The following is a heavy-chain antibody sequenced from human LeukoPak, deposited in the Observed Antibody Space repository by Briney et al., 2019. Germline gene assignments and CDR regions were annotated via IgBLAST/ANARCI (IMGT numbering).Heavy chain of an antibody. V-gene: IGHV4-59*01. CDR3: ARGTYYYGSSAYSPFDY. J-gene: IGHJ4*02. Sequence: SETLSLTCTVPGGSLSSYYWTWIRQPPGKGLEWIGYIYNSGTTNYNPSLKSRVTISVDTSKSQFSLKLSSVTAADTAVYYCARGTYYYGSSAYSPFDYWGKGTLVPVSS. D-gene: IGHD3-22*01. CDR1: GGSLSSYY. CDR2: IYNSGTT.